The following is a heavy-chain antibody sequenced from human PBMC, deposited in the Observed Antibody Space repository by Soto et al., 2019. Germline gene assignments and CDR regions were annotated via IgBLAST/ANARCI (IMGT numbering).Heavy chain of an antibody. CDR1: GGTFSSYT. Sequence: ASVKVSCKASGGTFSSYTISWVRQAPGQGLEWMGRIIPILGIANYAQKFQGRVTITADKSTSTAYMELSSLRSEDTAVYYCARGPRITGTFDYWGQGTLVTVSS. D-gene: IGHD1-20*01. J-gene: IGHJ4*02. V-gene: IGHV1-69*02. CDR3: ARGPRITGTFDY. CDR2: IIPILGIA.